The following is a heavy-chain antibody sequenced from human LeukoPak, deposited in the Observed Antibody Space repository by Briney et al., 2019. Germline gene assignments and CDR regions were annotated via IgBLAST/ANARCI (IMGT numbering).Heavy chain of an antibody. D-gene: IGHD2-2*01. J-gene: IGHJ1*01. CDR2: INSDGSST. CDR1: GFTFSSYW. CDR3: ARDGRYCSSTSCTNEYFQH. Sequence: GGSLRLSCAASGFTFSSYWMHWARQAPGKGLVWVSRINSDGSSTSYADSVKGRFTISRDNAKNTLYLQMNSLRAEDTAVYYCARDGRYCSSTSCTNEYFQHWGQGTLVTVSS. V-gene: IGHV3-74*01.